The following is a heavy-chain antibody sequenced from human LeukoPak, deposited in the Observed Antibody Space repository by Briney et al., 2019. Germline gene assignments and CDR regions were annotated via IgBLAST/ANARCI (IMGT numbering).Heavy chain of an antibody. Sequence: ASVKVSCKASGYTFINYGITWVRQAPGQGLEXXXXXXXYNNAYNGNTHYAQKLQGRVTMTTDTSTNTGYMELRSLRSDDTAVYYCAREYGSGSYTGIDYWGQGTLVTVSS. J-gene: IGHJ4*02. D-gene: IGHD3-10*01. CDR3: AREYGSGSYTGIDY. CDR1: GYTFINYG. CDR2: NNAYNGNT. V-gene: IGHV1-18*01.